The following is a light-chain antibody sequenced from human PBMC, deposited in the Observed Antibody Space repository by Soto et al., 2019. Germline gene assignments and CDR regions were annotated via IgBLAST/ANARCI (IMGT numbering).Light chain of an antibody. CDR1: QSTSSW. J-gene: IGKJ1*01. Sequence: DIQMTQSPSTLSASVGDRVTITCRASQSTSSWLAWYQKKPGKAPKLLIYDASSLESGVPSRFSGSGSGTEFTLTLSSLQPDDFATYYCQQYDSYWTFGQGTKVEIK. CDR3: QQYDSYWT. CDR2: DAS. V-gene: IGKV1-5*01.